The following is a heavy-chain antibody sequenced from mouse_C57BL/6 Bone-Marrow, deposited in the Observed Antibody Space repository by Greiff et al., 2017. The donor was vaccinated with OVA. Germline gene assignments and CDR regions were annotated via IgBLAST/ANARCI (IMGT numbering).Heavy chain of an antibody. CDR2: ISSGSSTI. J-gene: IGHJ2*01. V-gene: IGHV5-17*01. CDR3: ARHYYGSSKDYFDY. CDR1: GFTFSDYG. D-gene: IGHD1-1*01. Sequence: EVQRVESGGGLVKPGGSLKLSCAASGFTFSDYGMHWVRQAPEKGLEWVAYISSGSSTIYYADTVKGRFTISRYNAKNNLFLQMTSLRSEDTAMYYCARHYYGSSKDYFDYWGKGTTLTVSS.